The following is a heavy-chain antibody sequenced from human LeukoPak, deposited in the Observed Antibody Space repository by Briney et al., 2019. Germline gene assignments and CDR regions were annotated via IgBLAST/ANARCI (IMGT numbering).Heavy chain of an antibody. Sequence: ASVKVSCKASGYTFTNYYIHWVRQAPGQGLEWMGIINPSGDNRNYAQKFQGRVTVTRDISTSTVYMELSSLRSEDTAVYYCARGVHVRKYDSNDNCFDPWGQGTLVTVSS. CDR2: INPSGDNR. CDR3: ARGVHVRKYDSNDNCFDP. J-gene: IGHJ5*02. V-gene: IGHV1-46*01. CDR1: GYTFTNYY. D-gene: IGHD3-22*01.